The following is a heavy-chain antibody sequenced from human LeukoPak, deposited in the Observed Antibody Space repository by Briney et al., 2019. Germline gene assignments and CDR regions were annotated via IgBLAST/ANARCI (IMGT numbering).Heavy chain of an antibody. D-gene: IGHD3-22*01. CDR2: INPGNANT. CDR1: GYTFTSYS. Sequence: EASVKVSCKASGYTFTSYSMHWVRQAPGQRLEWMGWINPGNANTKYSQNFQGRVTISRDTIASTAYMELSSLRSEDTAVYYCAREGYIVGAPYGMDVWGQGTTVTVS. J-gene: IGHJ6*02. CDR3: AREGYIVGAPYGMDV. V-gene: IGHV1-3*01.